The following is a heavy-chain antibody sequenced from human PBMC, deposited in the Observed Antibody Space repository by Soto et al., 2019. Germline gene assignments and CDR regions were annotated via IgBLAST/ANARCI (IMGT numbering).Heavy chain of an antibody. CDR3: ARVIMDSDNVLRYCDFDY. CDR2: INPSGGST. Sequence: QVQLVQSGAEVKKPGASVKVSCKASGYTFTSYYMHWVRQAPGQGLEWMGIINPSGGSTSYGQKFQGRVTMTRDTSTSTGYMERSSRRSEDTAVYYCARVIMDSDNVLRYCDFDYWGQGTLVTVSS. CDR1: GYTFTSYY. V-gene: IGHV1-46*01. J-gene: IGHJ4*02. D-gene: IGHD3-9*01.